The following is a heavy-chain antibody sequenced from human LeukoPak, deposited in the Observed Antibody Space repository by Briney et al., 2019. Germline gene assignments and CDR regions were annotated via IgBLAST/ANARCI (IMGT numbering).Heavy chain of an antibody. V-gene: IGHV3-11*01. CDR1: GFTFSDYY. CDR3: ARVKSGSYRFNNWFDP. D-gene: IGHD1-26*01. CDR2: ISSSGSTI. Sequence: PGGSLRLSCAASGFTFSDYYMSWIRQAPGKGLEWVSYISSSGSTIYYADSVKGRFTISRDNAKNSLYLQMNSLRAEDTAVYYCARVKSGSYRFNNWFDPWGQGTLVTVSS. J-gene: IGHJ5*02.